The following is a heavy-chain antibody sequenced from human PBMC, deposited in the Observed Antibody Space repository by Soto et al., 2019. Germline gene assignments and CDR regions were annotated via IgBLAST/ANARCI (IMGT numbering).Heavy chain of an antibody. V-gene: IGHV1-2*04. Sequence: GAPVKVSCKASGYTLTGYYMHGVRQAPGQGLEWMGWINPNIGGTNYAQKFQGWVTMTTDTSTSTAYMELRSLRSDDTAVYYCARDPDIVVVPAAMGRNWLDPWGQGTLVTVSS. CDR2: INPNIGGT. J-gene: IGHJ5*02. D-gene: IGHD2-2*01. CDR3: ARDPDIVVVPAAMGRNWLDP. CDR1: GYTLTGYY.